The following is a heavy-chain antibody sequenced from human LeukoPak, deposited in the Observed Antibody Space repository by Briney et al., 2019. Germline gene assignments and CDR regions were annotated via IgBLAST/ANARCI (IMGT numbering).Heavy chain of an antibody. CDR2: INPNSGGT. D-gene: IGHD3-16*02. Sequence: ASVKVSCKASGYTFTGYYMHRVRQAPGQGLEWMGRINPNSGGTNYAQKFQGRVTMTRDTSISTAYMGLSRLRSDDTAVYYCARSVRGDYVWGSYRQGFDYWGQGTLVTVSS. J-gene: IGHJ4*02. V-gene: IGHV1-2*06. CDR1: GYTFTGYY. CDR3: ARSVRGDYVWGSYRQGFDY.